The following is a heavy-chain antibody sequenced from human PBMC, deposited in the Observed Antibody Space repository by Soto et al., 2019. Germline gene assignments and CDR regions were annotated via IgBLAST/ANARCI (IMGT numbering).Heavy chain of an antibody. J-gene: IGHJ4*02. Sequence: GGSLRLSCVVSGITFSTYRMHWFRQAPGKGLVWVSHIKSDGTVTHYTDSVRGRFIISRDNAKNTLFLQMNSLRAEDTAVYYCARENYDFWSGYYLDYWGQGTLVTVSS. CDR1: GITFSTYR. CDR2: IKSDGTVT. CDR3: ARENYDFWSGYYLDY. V-gene: IGHV3-74*01. D-gene: IGHD3-3*01.